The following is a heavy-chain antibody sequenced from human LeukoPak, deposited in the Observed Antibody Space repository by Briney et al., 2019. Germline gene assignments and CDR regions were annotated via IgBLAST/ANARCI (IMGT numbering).Heavy chain of an antibody. Sequence: GGSLRLSCAASGFTFSSYGMSWVRQAPGKGLEWVSVISGGGGITYYADSVKGRFTVSRDNSKNTLYLQMHSLRAEDTAVYYCASPSSGQSFDIWGQGTMVTVSS. CDR1: GFTFSSYG. D-gene: IGHD6-19*01. CDR3: ASPSSGQSFDI. V-gene: IGHV3-23*01. J-gene: IGHJ3*02. CDR2: ISGGGGIT.